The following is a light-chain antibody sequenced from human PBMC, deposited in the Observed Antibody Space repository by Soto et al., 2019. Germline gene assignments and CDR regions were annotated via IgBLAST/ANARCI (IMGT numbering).Light chain of an antibody. Sequence: QSAGTQPPSVSGDPGQRGTICCTGSSSNSGAGYDVHGYQQRPGTAPKLLIYGNSNRPSGVPDRFSGSKSGTSASLAITALPADDEADYYRQSYNSSLSAPQVFCTGTTVT. CDR1: SSNSGAGYD. V-gene: IGLV1-40*02. CDR3: QSYNSSLSAPQV. J-gene: IGLJ1*01. CDR2: GNS.